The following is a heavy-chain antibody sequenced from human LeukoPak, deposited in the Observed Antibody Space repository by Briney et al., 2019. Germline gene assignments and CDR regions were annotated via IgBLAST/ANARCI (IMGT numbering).Heavy chain of an antibody. CDR3: ARMGRDGYNLIFDY. D-gene: IGHD5-24*01. Sequence: SGTLSLTCTVSGGSISSYYWSWIRQPPGKGLEWIGYIYYSGSTNYNPSLKSRVTISVDTSKNQFSLKLSSVTAADTAVYYCARMGRDGYNLIFDYWGQGTLVTVSS. J-gene: IGHJ4*02. CDR2: IYYSGST. CDR1: GGSISSYY. V-gene: IGHV4-59*01.